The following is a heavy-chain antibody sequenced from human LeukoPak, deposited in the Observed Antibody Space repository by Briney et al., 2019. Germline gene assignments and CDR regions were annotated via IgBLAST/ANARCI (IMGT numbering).Heavy chain of an antibody. CDR3: TSTLGY. V-gene: IGHV3-15*01. J-gene: IGHJ4*02. CDR2: IKTKTDGGTT. D-gene: IGHD7-27*01. CDR1: GFTFSNAW. Sequence: GGSLRLSCAASGFTFSNAWITWVRQAPGKGLEWVGRIKTKTDGGTTDYATAVKDRFTISRDDSKNTLYLQMNSLRPDDTAVYYCTSTLGYWGQGTLVTVSS.